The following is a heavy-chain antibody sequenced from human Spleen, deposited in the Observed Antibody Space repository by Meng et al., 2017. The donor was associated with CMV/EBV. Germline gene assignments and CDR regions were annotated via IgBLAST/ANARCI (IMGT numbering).Heavy chain of an antibody. CDR1: GFTFDDYA. CDR3: AKDRRSSTSSRGGNYFDY. J-gene: IGHJ4*02. Sequence: SLKISCAASGFTFDDYAMHWVRQAPGKGLEWVSGISWNSGSIGYADSVKGRFTISRDNAKNSLYLQMNSLRAEDTALYYCAKDRRSSTSSRGGNYFDYWGQGTLVTVSS. D-gene: IGHD2-2*01. CDR2: ISWNSGSI. V-gene: IGHV3-9*01.